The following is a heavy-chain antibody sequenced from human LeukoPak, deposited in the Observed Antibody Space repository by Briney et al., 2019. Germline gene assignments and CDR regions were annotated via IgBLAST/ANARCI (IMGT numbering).Heavy chain of an antibody. J-gene: IGHJ4*02. V-gene: IGHV3-30-3*01. D-gene: IGHD3-22*01. CDR2: ISYDGNKK. CDR3: ARDKGGYYYDSSGFDY. CDR1: GFTFNNYA. Sequence: GGSLRLSCAASGFTFNNYAMQWVRQAPGKGLEWVAVISYDGNKKYYADSVKGRFTISRDNSKNTLYLQMNSLRTEDTAVYYCARDKGGYYYDSSGFDYWGQGTLVTVSS.